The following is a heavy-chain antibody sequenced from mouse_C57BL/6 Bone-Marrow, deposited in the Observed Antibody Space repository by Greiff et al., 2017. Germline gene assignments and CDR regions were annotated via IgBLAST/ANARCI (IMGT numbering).Heavy chain of an antibody. D-gene: IGHD1-1*01. V-gene: IGHV1-55*01. CDR1: GYTFTSYW. Sequence: VQLKQPGAELVKPGASVKMSCKASGYTFTSYWITWVKQRPGQGLAWIGDIYPGSGSTNYNEKFKSKATLTVDTSSSTAYMQLSSLTSEDSAVYYCAILLLRFYYAMDYWGQGTSVTVSS. J-gene: IGHJ4*01. CDR3: AILLLRFYYAMDY. CDR2: IYPGSGST.